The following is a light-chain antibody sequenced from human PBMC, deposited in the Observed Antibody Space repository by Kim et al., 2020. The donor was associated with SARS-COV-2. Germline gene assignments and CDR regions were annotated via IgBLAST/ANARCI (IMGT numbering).Light chain of an antibody. CDR3: AAWDDSLSGRM. J-gene: IGLJ3*02. CDR2: RNI. Sequence: GQRVTISCLGRSSKTGINYLCWYHQRPGTAPKLRSYRNIQRPGGVPARFSGSKSGTSAILAFSGLRSRVEAVYFCAAWDDSLSGRMLGGGTK. V-gene: IGLV1-47*01. CDR1: SSKTGINY.